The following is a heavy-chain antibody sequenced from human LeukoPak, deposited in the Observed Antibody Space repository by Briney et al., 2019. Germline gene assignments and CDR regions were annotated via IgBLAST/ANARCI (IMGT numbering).Heavy chain of an antibody. CDR3: ARDFNGVFDY. D-gene: IGHD3-10*01. Sequence: GGSLRFSCAASGFTSSNYDMSWVRQAPGKGLEWVSYISSSGSTKYYADSVEGRFTISRDNAKNSLYLQMNSLRAEDTAVYYCARDFNGVFDYWGQGTLVTVSS. J-gene: IGHJ4*02. CDR1: GFTSSNYD. V-gene: IGHV3-48*03. CDR2: ISSSGSTK.